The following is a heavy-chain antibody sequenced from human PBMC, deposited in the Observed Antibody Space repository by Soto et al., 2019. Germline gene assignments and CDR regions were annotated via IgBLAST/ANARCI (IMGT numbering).Heavy chain of an antibody. D-gene: IGHD3-10*01. Sequence: SETLSLTCTVSGGSISSYYWSWIRQPPGKGLEWIGYIYYSGSTNYNPSLKSRVTISVDKSKNQFSLKLSSVTAADTAVHYCARDIGDYGSGSYEYYYGMDVWGQGTTVTVS. CDR1: GGSISSYY. J-gene: IGHJ6*02. CDR2: IYYSGST. V-gene: IGHV4-59*12. CDR3: ARDIGDYGSGSYEYYYGMDV.